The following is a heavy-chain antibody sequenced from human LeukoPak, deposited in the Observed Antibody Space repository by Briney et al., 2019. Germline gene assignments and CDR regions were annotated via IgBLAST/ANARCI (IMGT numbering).Heavy chain of an antibody. V-gene: IGHV3-53*01. CDR1: GFTVSSNS. J-gene: IGHJ4*02. CDR2: IYSDNT. D-gene: IGHD4/OR15-4a*01. Sequence: LAGGSLRLSCTVSGFTVSSNSMSWVRQAPGKGLEWVSSIYSDNTHHSDSVKGRFTISRDNSKNTLYLQMNSLRAEDTAVYYCARRAGAYSHPYDYWGQGTLVTVSS. CDR3: ARRAGAYSHPYDY.